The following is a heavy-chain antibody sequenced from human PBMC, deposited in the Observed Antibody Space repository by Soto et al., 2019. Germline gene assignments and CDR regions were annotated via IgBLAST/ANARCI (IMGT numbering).Heavy chain of an antibody. CDR1: GYSISSTYW. CDR2: IYPTTGRA. J-gene: IGHJ4*02. D-gene: IGHD1-1*01. Sequence: QVQLQESGPGLVKPSGTLSLTCDVSGYSISSTYWWSWVRQSPREGLEWIGEIYPTTGRANYNPSLRSRVTIPADRSKNQFSLNLRSVTAADPAVYYCARHVGVTGTRGFEYWGQGITVSVSS. CDR3: ARHVGVTGTRGFEY. V-gene: IGHV4-4*02.